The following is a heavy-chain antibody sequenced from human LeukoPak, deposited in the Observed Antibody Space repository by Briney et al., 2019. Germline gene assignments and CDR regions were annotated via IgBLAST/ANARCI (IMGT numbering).Heavy chain of an antibody. D-gene: IGHD6-13*01. Sequence: SETLSLTCAVYGGSFSGYYWSWIRQPPGKGLEWIGEINHSGSTNYNPSLKSRVTISVDTSKNQFSLKLSSETAADTAVYYCARGRPIAGYYYYYGMDVWGQGTTVTVSS. CDR2: INHSGST. CDR3: ARGRPIAGYYYYYGMDV. J-gene: IGHJ6*02. V-gene: IGHV4-34*01. CDR1: GGSFSGYY.